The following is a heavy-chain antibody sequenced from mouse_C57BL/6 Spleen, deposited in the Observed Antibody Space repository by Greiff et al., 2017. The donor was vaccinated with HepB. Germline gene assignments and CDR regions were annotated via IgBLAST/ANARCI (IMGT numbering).Heavy chain of an antibody. D-gene: IGHD2-3*01. Sequence: EVMLVESGGGLVKPGGSLKLSCAASGFTFSSYTMSWVRQTPEKRLEWVATISGGGGNTYYPDSVKGRFTISRDNAKNTLYLQMSSLRSEDTALYYCARRDGFHDFDYWGQGTTLTVSS. V-gene: IGHV5-9*01. CDR2: ISGGGGNT. J-gene: IGHJ2*01. CDR1: GFTFSSYT. CDR3: ARRDGFHDFDY.